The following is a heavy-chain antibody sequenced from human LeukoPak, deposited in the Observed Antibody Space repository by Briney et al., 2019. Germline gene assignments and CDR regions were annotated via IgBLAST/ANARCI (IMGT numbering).Heavy chain of an antibody. Sequence: ETLSLTCAASGGSISSNNWWSWVRQPPGKGLEWIGEIYHLGNANYNPSLQSRVTISVDKSKNQFSLKLTSVTAADTAVYYCARALHLELHSYFDSWGQGTLVTVSS. J-gene: IGHJ4*02. CDR1: GGSISSNNW. CDR2: IYHLGNA. V-gene: IGHV4-4*02. D-gene: IGHD1-1*01. CDR3: ARALHLELHSYFDS.